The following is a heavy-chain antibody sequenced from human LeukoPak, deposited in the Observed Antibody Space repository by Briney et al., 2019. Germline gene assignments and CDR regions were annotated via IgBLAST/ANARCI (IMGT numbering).Heavy chain of an antibody. Sequence: PGGCLRLAWAAAGFTFSSYWISWVRQAPGEWLEWVANIKQDGSDKSYVNSVKGRFTISRDNAKNSLYLQMTSRRAEDTAVYYCARSGWAYCGGDCYSEPGAFDIWGQGTMVTVSS. CDR1: GFTFSSYW. CDR2: IKQDGSDK. CDR3: ARSGWAYCGGDCYSEPGAFDI. J-gene: IGHJ3*02. V-gene: IGHV3-7*01. D-gene: IGHD2-21*01.